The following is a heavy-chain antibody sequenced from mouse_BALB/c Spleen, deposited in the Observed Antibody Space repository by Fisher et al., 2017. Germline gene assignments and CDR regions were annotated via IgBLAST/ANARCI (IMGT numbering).Heavy chain of an antibody. D-gene: IGHD1-1*01. J-gene: IGHJ4*01. V-gene: IGHV1-69*02. CDR3: SEDSAVYYCARAAYYYGSSSGMDY. Sequence: KFKGKATLTADKSSSTAYMQLSSLTSEDSAVYYCARAAYYYGSSSGMDYWGQGTSVTVSS.